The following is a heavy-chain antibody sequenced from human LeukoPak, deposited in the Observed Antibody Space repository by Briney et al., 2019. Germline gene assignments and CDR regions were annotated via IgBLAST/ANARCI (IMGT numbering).Heavy chain of an antibody. D-gene: IGHD3-10*01. V-gene: IGHV3-30*04. CDR3: ARDLGSLLWFGLFDY. CDR1: GFTFSSYA. Sequence: GGSLRLSCAASGFTFSSYAMHWVRQAPGKGLEGVAVISYDGSNKYYADSVKGRFTISRDNSKNTLYLQMNSLRAEDTAVYYCARDLGSLLWFGLFDYWGQGTLVTVAS. J-gene: IGHJ4*02. CDR2: ISYDGSNK.